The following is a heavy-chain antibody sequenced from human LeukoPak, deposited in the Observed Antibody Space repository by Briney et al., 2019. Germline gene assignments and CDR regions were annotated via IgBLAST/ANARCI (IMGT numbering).Heavy chain of an antibody. J-gene: IGHJ4*02. Sequence: GGSLRLSCAASGFTFSSYAMSWVRQAPGRGLEWVSDISGSGDNTYYADSVKGRFTISRDNSKNTLYLQMNSLRAEDTAVYYCAKDRSCTNGVCHGDFDYWGQGTLVTVSS. CDR3: AKDRSCTNGVCHGDFDY. D-gene: IGHD2-8*01. V-gene: IGHV3-23*01. CDR1: GFTFSSYA. CDR2: ISGSGDNT.